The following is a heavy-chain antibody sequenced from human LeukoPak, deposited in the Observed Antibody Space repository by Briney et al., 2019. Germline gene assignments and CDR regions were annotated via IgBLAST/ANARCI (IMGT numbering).Heavy chain of an antibody. CDR1: GGSISSYY. J-gene: IGHJ4*02. Sequence: SETLSLTCTVSGGSISSYYWSWIRQPAGKGLEWIGRFHTTGSTNYNPSLKSRVTMSVDTSKNQFSLKLSSVTAADTAVYYCARDQYYYDSSAYYRFDYWGQGTLVTVSS. V-gene: IGHV4-4*07. D-gene: IGHD3-22*01. CDR2: FHTTGST. CDR3: ARDQYYYDSSAYYRFDY.